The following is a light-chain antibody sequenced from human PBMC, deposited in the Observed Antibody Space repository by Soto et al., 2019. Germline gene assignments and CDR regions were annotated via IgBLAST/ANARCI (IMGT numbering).Light chain of an antibody. CDR1: QSISSN. Sequence: EIVMTQSPATLSVSPGERATLSCRASQSISSNLAWYQQKPGQAPRLLIFGASTRATGIPVRFSGSGSGTEFTLTISRLQSEDFAVYHCQHYNAQPLTFGGGTKVEIK. V-gene: IGKV3-15*01. J-gene: IGKJ4*01. CDR2: GAS. CDR3: QHYNAQPLT.